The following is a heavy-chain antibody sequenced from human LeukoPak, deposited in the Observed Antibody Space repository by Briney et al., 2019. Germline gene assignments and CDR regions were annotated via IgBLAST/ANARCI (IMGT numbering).Heavy chain of an antibody. J-gene: IGHJ6*03. CDR3: ARDLGSSFDYYYYYMDV. Sequence: PGRSLRLSCAASGFTFSSYAMHWVRQAPGKGLEWVAVISYDGSNKYYADSVKGRFTISRDNSKNTLYLQMNSLRAEDTAVYYCARDLGSSFDYYYYYMDVWGKGTTVTVSS. D-gene: IGHD6-13*01. CDR2: ISYDGSNK. CDR1: GFTFSSYA. V-gene: IGHV3-30-3*01.